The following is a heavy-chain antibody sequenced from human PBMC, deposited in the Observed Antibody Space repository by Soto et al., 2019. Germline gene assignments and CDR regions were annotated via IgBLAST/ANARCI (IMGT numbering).Heavy chain of an antibody. CDR2: INGDGSEK. D-gene: IGHD2-21*01. CDR1: VFTYSSRW. Sequence: EAQLVESGGGLVQPGGPLRLSCAASVFTYSSRWMSWVRQAPGEGLEWVANINGDGSEKNYVESVKVRFTIARDNDKNSLDLQMNSLRAEDTAVYYCVKDYLCYWGQGTLVTVSS. V-gene: IGHV3-7*05. CDR3: VKDYLCY. J-gene: IGHJ4*02.